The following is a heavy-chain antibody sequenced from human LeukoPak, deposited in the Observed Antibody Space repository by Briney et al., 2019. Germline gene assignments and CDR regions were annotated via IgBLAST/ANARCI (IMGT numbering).Heavy chain of an antibody. CDR1: GFTFSSYA. CDR2: ISGSGGST. J-gene: IGHJ3*02. Sequence: GGSLRLSCAASGFTFSSYAMSWVRQAPGKGLEWVSAISGSGGSTYYVDSVAGRFTISRDNYKNTLYLQMSSLRADDTAVYYCAKVDGREWPGAHAFDMWGQGTVVTVSS. V-gene: IGHV3-23*01. CDR3: AKVDGREWPGAHAFDM. D-gene: IGHD3-3*01.